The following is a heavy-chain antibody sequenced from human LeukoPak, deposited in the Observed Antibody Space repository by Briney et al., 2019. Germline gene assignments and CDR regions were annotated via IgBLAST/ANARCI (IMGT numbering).Heavy chain of an antibody. J-gene: IGHJ3*02. V-gene: IGHV4-59*01. CDR1: GASIGSYY. D-gene: IGHD4-23*01. CDR2: VYFSGST. CDR3: ATGEQYGGGDVFDI. Sequence: TASETLYLTCSVSGASIGSYYWKWIRQPPWKGLEWIGYVYFSGSTNYNPSLKSRVTISVDTSKNHISLKLRSVTAADTALYYCATGEQYGGGDVFDIWGQGTMGSVCS.